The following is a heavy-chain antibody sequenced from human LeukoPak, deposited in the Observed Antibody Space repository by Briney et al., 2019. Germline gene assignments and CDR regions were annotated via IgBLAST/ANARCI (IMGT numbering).Heavy chain of an antibody. CDR3: ARDRSGTDHYYGMDV. Sequence: GRSLRLSCAASGNTFSRDGMHWVRQAPGKGLEWVAVISFDAHTESYADSVKGRFTISRDNSNNTLYLHMNSLRHEDTAVYYCARDRSGTDHYYGMDVWDQGTAVIVYS. V-gene: IGHV3-30*03. CDR2: ISFDAHTE. CDR1: GNTFSRDG. D-gene: IGHD1-26*01. J-gene: IGHJ6*02.